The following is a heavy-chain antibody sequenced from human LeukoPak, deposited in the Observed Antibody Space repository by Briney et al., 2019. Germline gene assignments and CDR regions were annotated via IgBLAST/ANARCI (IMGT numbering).Heavy chain of an antibody. Sequence: QPGRSLRLSCAASGFTFSSYGMHWVRQAPGKGLEWVAVIWYDGSNKYYADSVKGRFTISRDNSKNTLYLQMNSLRAEDTAVYYCARDDYYDSSGYYNSIDYWGQGTLVTVPS. CDR3: ARDDYYDSSGYYNSIDY. V-gene: IGHV3-33*01. CDR2: IWYDGSNK. CDR1: GFTFSSYG. J-gene: IGHJ4*02. D-gene: IGHD3-22*01.